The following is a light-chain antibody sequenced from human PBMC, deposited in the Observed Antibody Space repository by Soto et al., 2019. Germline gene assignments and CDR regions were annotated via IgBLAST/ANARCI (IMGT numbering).Light chain of an antibody. Sequence: QSALTQPASVSGSPGQSITISCTGTSSDVGGCNYVSWYQHHPGKATKLMIYDVSNRPSGVSNRFSGSKSDNTASLNISGLQPEDEADYYCCSYTTSNTRQIVFGTGTKVTVL. CDR2: DVS. V-gene: IGLV2-14*03. CDR3: CSYTTSNTRQIV. J-gene: IGLJ1*01. CDR1: SSDVGGCNY.